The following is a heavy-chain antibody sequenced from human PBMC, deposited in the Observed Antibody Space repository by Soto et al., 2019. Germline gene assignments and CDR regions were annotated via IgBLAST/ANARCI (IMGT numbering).Heavy chain of an antibody. CDR2: INAGNGNT. CDR3: ASTGDFWSGYYINYYYGIDV. V-gene: IGHV1-3*01. Sequence: ASVKVSCKASGYTFTSYAMHWVRQAPGQRLEWMGWINAGNGNTKYSEKFQGRVTITRDTSASTAYMELSSLRSEDTAVYYCASTGDFWSGYYINYYYGIDVWGQGTTVTVSS. D-gene: IGHD3-3*01. J-gene: IGHJ6*02. CDR1: GYTFTSYA.